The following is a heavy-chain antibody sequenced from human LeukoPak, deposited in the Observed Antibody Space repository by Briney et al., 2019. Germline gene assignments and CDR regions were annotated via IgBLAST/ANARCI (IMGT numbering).Heavy chain of an antibody. Sequence: GGSLRLSCAASGFTFSSYAMSWVRQAPGKGLEWVAVISYDGSNRYYADSVKGRFAISRDNSRNTLYLQMNSLRAEDTAVYYCARSPLWFGVYFDYWGQGTLVTVSS. J-gene: IGHJ4*02. V-gene: IGHV3-30*09. CDR1: GFTFSSYA. D-gene: IGHD3-10*01. CDR3: ARSPLWFGVYFDY. CDR2: ISYDGSNR.